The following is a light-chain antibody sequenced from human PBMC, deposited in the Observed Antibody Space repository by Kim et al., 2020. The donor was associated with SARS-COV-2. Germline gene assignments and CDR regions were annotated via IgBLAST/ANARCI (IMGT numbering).Light chain of an antibody. CDR1: ALPNQY. V-gene: IGLV3-25*03. J-gene: IGLJ3*02. CDR3: QSPDSSATWV. Sequence: SYELTQPLSVSVSPGQTARITCSGDALPNQYVYWYQQRPGRAPVLIIYKDTERPSGVPERISGSSSGTTATLTISGVQAEDESDYYCQSPDSSATWVFGGGTQLTVL. CDR2: KDT.